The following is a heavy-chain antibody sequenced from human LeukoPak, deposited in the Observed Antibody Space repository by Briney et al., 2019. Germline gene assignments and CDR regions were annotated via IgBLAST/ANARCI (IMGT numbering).Heavy chain of an antibody. J-gene: IGHJ4*02. Sequence: SETLSLTCGVSGESFSGYYWSWLRQPPGKGLEWIGEINQSGDTNYNPSFESRVTMSVDASKKQFSLKLKSVTAADGAVYYCARSLSPYYHVTSAYWVWGYWGQGTLVIISS. V-gene: IGHV4-34*01. CDR2: INQSGDT. CDR1: GESFSGYY. D-gene: IGHD3-10*02. CDR3: ARSLSPYYHVTSAYWVWGY.